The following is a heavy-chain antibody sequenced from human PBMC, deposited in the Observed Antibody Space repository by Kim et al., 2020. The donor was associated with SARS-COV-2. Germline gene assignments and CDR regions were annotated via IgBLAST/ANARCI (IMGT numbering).Heavy chain of an antibody. Sequence: GGSLRLSCAASGFTFSSYAMSWVRQAPGKGLEWVSAISGSGGSTYYADSVKGRLPISRDNSKNTLYLQMNSLRAEDTAVYYCAKGDRHGFWELFDYYYGMDVWGQGTTVTVSS. CDR1: GFTFSSYA. CDR2: ISGSGGST. J-gene: IGHJ6*02. CDR3: AKGDRHGFWELFDYYYGMDV. V-gene: IGHV3-23*01. D-gene: IGHD3-10*01.